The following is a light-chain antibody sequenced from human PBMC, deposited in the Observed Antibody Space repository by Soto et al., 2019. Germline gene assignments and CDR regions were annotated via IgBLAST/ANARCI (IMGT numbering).Light chain of an antibody. CDR3: ASYTRSSTSVL. CDR2: EVS. J-gene: IGLJ2*01. CDR1: SSDVGGYKY. Sequence: QSALTQPASVSGSPGQSITISCTGSSSDVGGYKYVSWYQQHPDKAPKLIIFEVSNRPSGISCRFSGSKSGNTASLTISGLQAEDEADYYCASYTRSSTSVLFGRGTKLTVL. V-gene: IGLV2-14*01.